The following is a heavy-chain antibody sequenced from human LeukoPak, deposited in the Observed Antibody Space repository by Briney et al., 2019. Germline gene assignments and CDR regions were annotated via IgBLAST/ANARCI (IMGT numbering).Heavy chain of an antibody. D-gene: IGHD6-13*01. CDR3: VRDLGSSSFIGY. J-gene: IGHJ4*02. CDR1: GFTFSSYS. V-gene: IGHV3-21*01. CDR2: ISSSSSYI. Sequence: PGGSLRLSCAASGFTFSSYSMNWVRQAPGKGLEWVSSISSSSSYIYYADSVKGRFTISRDNAKNSLYLQMNSLRAEDTAVYYCVRDLGSSSFIGYWGQGTLVTVSS.